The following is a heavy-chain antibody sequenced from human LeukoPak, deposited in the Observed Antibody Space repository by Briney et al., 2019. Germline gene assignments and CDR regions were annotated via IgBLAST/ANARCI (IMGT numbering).Heavy chain of an antibody. J-gene: IGHJ4*02. CDR2: ISYDGSNK. Sequence: GGSLRLSCAASGFTFSSYAMPWVRQAPGKGLEWVAVISYDGSNKYYADSVKGRFTISRDNSKNTLYLQMNSLRAEDTAVYYCARGTSGYSYGYLSNFDYWGQGTLVTVSS. CDR1: GFTFSSYA. V-gene: IGHV3-30-3*01. CDR3: ARGTSGYSYGYLSNFDY. D-gene: IGHD5-18*01.